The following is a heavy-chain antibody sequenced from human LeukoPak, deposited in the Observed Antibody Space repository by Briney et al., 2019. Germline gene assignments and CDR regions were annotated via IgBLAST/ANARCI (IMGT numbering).Heavy chain of an antibody. J-gene: IGHJ4*02. CDR1: GFTFSNYW. Sequence: GGSLRLSCAASGFTFSNYWMHWVRQAPGKGLVWVSRINSDGSSTTYADSVKGRFTISRDNAKNTLYLQMNSLRADDTAVYYCGRDRSTTMFDYWAQGTLVTASS. CDR3: GRDRSTTMFDY. CDR2: INSDGSST. D-gene: IGHD1-1*01. V-gene: IGHV3-74*01.